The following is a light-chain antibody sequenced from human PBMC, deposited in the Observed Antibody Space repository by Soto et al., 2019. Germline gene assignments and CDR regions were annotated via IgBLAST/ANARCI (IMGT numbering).Light chain of an antibody. CDR2: ENN. V-gene: IGLV1-51*02. CDR1: SSNIGNNY. CDR3: GTWDSSLSAGV. Sequence: QSVLTQPPSVSAAPGQKVTISCSGSSSNIGNNYVSWYQQLPGTAPKLLIYENNKRPSGIPDRFSGSKSGTSATLGITGLQTWDEADYYCGTWDSSLSAGVFGTGTKLTV. J-gene: IGLJ1*01.